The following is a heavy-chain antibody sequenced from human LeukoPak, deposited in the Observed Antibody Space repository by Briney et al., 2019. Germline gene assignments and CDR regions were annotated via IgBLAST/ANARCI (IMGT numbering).Heavy chain of an antibody. CDR1: GFTFSSYG. V-gene: IGHV3-30*02. CDR3: AKDKAVAGADYFDY. Sequence: GGSLRLSCAASGFTFSSYGVHWVRQAPGKGLEWVAFIRYDGTNKYYIDSVKGRFTISRDNSKNTLYLQMNSLRPEDTAVYYCAKDKAVAGADYFDYWGQGTLVTVSS. D-gene: IGHD6-19*01. CDR2: IRYDGTNK. J-gene: IGHJ4*02.